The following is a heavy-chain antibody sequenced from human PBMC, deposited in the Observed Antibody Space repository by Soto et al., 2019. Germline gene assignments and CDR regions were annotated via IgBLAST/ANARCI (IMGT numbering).Heavy chain of an antibody. CDR3: AGGGCRGEAHQCGY. CDR2: IWYDGSNK. CDR1: GFTFSSYG. V-gene: IGHV3-33*01. Sequence: QVQLVESGGGVVQPGRSLRLSCAASGFTFSSYGMHWVRQAPGKGLEWVAVIWYDGSNKNYADSVKGRFTISRDNSKNTLQLQMNGVRAEDKAVCYGAGGGCRGEAHQCGYWGQGTLVTVSS. D-gene: IGHD1-26*01. J-gene: IGHJ4*02.